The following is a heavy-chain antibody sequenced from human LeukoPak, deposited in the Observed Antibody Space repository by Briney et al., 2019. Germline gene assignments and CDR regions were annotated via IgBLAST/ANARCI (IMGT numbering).Heavy chain of an antibody. CDR2: IYPGDSDT. V-gene: IGHV5-51*01. CDR3: ARSATSSDWFHP. D-gene: IGHD2-15*01. J-gene: IGHJ5*02. Sequence: GESLKISCKGSGYSSSNYWIAWVRLMPGKGLEWMGIIYPGDSDTTYSPSFQGQVTISADKSINTAYLQWRTLKASDTAMYYCARSATSSDWFHPWGQGTLVTVSS. CDR1: GYSSSNYW.